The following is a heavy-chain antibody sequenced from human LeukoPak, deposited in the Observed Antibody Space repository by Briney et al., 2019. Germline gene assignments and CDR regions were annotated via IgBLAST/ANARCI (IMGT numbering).Heavy chain of an antibody. J-gene: IGHJ4*02. CDR2: INPNSGGT. Sequence: ASVKVSCKASGYTFTDCYIHWVRQAPGQGLEWMGRINPNSGGTNYAQKFQGRVTMTRDTSIRTAYIELSRLRSDDTAVYYCARDAGTYYDFWSGYYAGYWGQGTLVTVSS. D-gene: IGHD3-3*01. V-gene: IGHV1-2*06. CDR1: GYTFTDCY. CDR3: ARDAGTYYDFWSGYYAGY.